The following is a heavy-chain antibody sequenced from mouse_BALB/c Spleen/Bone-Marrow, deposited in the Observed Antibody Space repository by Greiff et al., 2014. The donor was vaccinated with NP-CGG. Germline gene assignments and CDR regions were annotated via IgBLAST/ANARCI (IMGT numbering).Heavy chain of an antibody. D-gene: IGHD2-14*01. CDR2: INPDNGDT. Sequence: EVQVVESGPELVKPGASMDISCKASGYSFTGYTMNWVKQSHGKNLEWIGLINPDNGDTSCNQKFKGKATLTIDKSSSTAYMELLSLTSEDSAVYYCARYYRYDFDYWGQGTTLTVSP. J-gene: IGHJ2*01. CDR3: ARYYRYDFDY. CDR1: GYSFTGYT. V-gene: IGHV1-18*01.